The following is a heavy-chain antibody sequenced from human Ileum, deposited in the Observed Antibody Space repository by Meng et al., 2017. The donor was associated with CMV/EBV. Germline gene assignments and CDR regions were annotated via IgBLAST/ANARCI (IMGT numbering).Heavy chain of an antibody. D-gene: IGHD6-19*01. V-gene: IGHV1-2*02. Sequence: VHLVHACAGGGKPGVSVKVSCQASGYTFTAFYIHWVRQTPVQGLEWMGWIHPNTGDTKYAQKFWGRFTMTRATSINTAYMELNSLTSDDTAVYYCVRNLIRGWGYDMWGQGTLVTVSS. CDR1: GYTFTAFY. CDR3: VRNLIRGWGYDM. CDR2: IHPNTGDT. J-gene: IGHJ4*02.